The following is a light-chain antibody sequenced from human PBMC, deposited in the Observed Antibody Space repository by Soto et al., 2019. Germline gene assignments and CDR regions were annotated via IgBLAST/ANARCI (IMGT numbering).Light chain of an antibody. Sequence: QSSPTQPAFVSGSPGQSITISCAGSSNDIRAYNYVSWFQQYPGKAPTLIISEVSNRPSGVSNRFSGSKSGTAASLTISGLQTEDEADYFCFAFTTDWTHVFGTGTKVTVL. V-gene: IGLV2-14*01. CDR2: EVS. J-gene: IGLJ1*01. CDR3: FAFTTDWTHV. CDR1: SNDIRAYNY.